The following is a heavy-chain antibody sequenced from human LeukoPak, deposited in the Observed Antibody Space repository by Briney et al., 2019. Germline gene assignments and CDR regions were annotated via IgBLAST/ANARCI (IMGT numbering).Heavy chain of an antibody. Sequence: SETLSLTCAVYGGSFSGYYWSWIRQPPGKGLEWIGEINHSGSTNYNPSLKSRVTISVDTSKNQFSLKLSSVTAADTAVYYCARRGVYGSGTSYNWFDPWGQGTLVTVSS. D-gene: IGHD3-10*01. V-gene: IGHV4-34*01. CDR2: INHSGST. CDR1: GGSFSGYY. J-gene: IGHJ5*02. CDR3: ARRGVYGSGTSYNWFDP.